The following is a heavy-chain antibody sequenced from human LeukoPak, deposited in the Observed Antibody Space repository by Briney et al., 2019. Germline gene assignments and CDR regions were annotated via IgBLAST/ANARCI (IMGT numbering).Heavy chain of an antibody. V-gene: IGHV3-11*04. CDR3: ARHYWYSSSWYFHSGYFDY. D-gene: IGHD6-13*01. J-gene: IGHJ4*02. CDR1: GFTFSDYY. Sequence: GGSLRLSCAVSGFTFSDYYMSWIRQAPGKGLEWVSYISSGGNTIYYGDSVKGRFTISRDNAKNSLYLQMNSLRTEDTAVYYCARHYWYSSSWYFHSGYFDYWGQGTLVTVSS. CDR2: ISSGGNTI.